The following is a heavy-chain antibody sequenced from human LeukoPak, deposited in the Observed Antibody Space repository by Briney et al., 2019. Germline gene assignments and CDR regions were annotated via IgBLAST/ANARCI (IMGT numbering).Heavy chain of an antibody. CDR2: ISSSSSYI. D-gene: IGHD1-26*01. Sequence: GGSLRLSCAASGFTFSSYSMNWVRQAPGKGLEWVSCISSSSSYIYYADSVKGRFTISRDNAKNSLYLQMNSLRVEDTAVYYCARVVGGSYWDYYYMDVWGKGTTVTISS. CDR1: GFTFSSYS. CDR3: ARVVGGSYWDYYYMDV. J-gene: IGHJ6*03. V-gene: IGHV3-21*04.